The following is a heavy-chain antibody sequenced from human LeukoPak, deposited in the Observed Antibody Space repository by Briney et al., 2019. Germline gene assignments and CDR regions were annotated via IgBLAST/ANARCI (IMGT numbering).Heavy chain of an antibody. D-gene: IGHD2-21*01. CDR1: EFTFSSYV. CDR2: IGGSGDTT. CDR3: AKGGRNCGGDCYYDF. V-gene: IGHV3-23*01. J-gene: IGHJ4*02. Sequence: GSLRLSCAASEFTFSSYVMNWVRQAPGEGLEWVSAIGGSGDTTYYADSVKGRFTISRDNSKNTLYLEMNSLRAEDTALYYCAKGGRNCGGDCYYDFWGQGTLVTVSS.